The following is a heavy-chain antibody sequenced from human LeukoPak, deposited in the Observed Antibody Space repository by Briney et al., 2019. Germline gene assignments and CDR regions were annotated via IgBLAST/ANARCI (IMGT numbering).Heavy chain of an antibody. D-gene: IGHD2-2*02. CDR1: GFTFSSYE. J-gene: IGHJ4*02. CDR2: ISSSGSSI. Sequence: GGSLRLSCAASGFTFSSYEMNWVSQAPGKGMEWVSYISSSGSSIYYADSVKGRFTISRDNAKNSLYLQMNSLRAEDTAVYYCARDRYSDYWGQGTLVTVSS. CDR3: ARDRYSDY. V-gene: IGHV3-48*03.